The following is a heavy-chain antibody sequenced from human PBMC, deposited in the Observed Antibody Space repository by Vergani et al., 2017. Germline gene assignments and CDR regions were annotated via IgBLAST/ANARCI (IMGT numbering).Heavy chain of an antibody. CDR2: IYPGDSDT. CDR3: ARPLRGYCSITSCPMAWFDP. J-gene: IGHJ5*02. V-gene: IGHV5-51*01. CDR1: GYSFTSYW. D-gene: IGHD2-2*01. Sequence: EVQLVQSGAEVKKPGESLKISCKGSGYSFTSYWIGWVRQMPGKGLEWMGIIYPGDSDTRYSPSFQGQVTISADKSISTAYLQLSSLKASDTAMYYCARPLRGYCSITSCPMAWFDPWGQGTLVTVSS.